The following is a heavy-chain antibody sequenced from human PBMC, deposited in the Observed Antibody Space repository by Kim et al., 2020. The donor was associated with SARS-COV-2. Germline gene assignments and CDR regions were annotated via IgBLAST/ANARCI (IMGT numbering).Heavy chain of an antibody. CDR3: ARARTMMRPLYV. CDR1: GFTLSTFA. J-gene: IGHJ6*02. V-gene: IGHV3-30*03. CDR2: ISSNSNEK. D-gene: IGHD3-22*01. Sequence: GGSLRLSCSASGFTLSTFAMHWVRQTPGKGLEWVASISSNSNEKYYVDSVKGRFTISRDNSKKTMFLQMNNVGPQDTATYFCARARTMMRPLYVWGQGTT.